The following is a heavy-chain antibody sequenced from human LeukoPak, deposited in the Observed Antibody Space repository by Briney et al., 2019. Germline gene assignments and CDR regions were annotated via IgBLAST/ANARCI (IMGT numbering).Heavy chain of an antibody. D-gene: IGHD3-9*01. V-gene: IGHV5-51*01. CDR1: GYSFTSYW. J-gene: IGHJ4*02. CDR2: IYPGDSDT. CDR3: ARHVPDILTGFPYGLVDC. Sequence: GESLKISCKGSGYSFTSYWIGWVRQMPGKGLEWMGIIYPGDSDTRYSPSFQGRVNISADKSSSTAYLQWSRLKASDTAMYYCARHVPDILTGFPYGLVDCGSQGTLVTVSS.